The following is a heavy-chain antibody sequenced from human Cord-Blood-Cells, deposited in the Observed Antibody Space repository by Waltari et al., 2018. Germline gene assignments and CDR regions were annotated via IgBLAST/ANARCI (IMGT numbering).Heavy chain of an antibody. J-gene: IGHJ4*02. CDR1: GFTFSSYA. CDR3: AKARNWGFLHFDY. Sequence: EVQLLESGGGLVQPGGSLRLSCAASGFTFSSYAMSWVRQAPGKGLEWVSAISGSGGSTDYADSVKGRFTISRDNSKNTLYLQMNSLSAEDTAVYYGAKARNWGFLHFDYWGQGTLVTVSS. V-gene: IGHV3-23*01. CDR2: ISGSGGST. D-gene: IGHD7-27*01.